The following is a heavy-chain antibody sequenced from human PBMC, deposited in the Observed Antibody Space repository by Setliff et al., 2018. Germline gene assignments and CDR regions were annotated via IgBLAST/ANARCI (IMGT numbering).Heavy chain of an antibody. CDR2: IIPMFGTT. CDR1: GGTFSKYA. CDR3: VREGVDSRSSTDYRYYMDV. Sequence: SVKVSCKAPGGTFSKYAIAWVRQAPGQGLEWMGGIIPMFGTTNYAQNFQGRVTIITDESTSTAYMQLSSLGSEDTAVYYCVREGVDSRSSTDYRYYMDVWGKGTTVTVSS. D-gene: IGHD3-22*01. J-gene: IGHJ6*03. V-gene: IGHV1-69*05.